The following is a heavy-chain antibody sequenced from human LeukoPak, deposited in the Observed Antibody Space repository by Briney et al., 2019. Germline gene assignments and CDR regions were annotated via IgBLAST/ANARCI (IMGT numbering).Heavy chain of an antibody. D-gene: IGHD5-24*01. V-gene: IGHV3-9*03. Sequence: PGGSLRLSCAASGFTFDDYAMHWVRQAPGKGLEWVSGISWNSGSIGYADSVKGRFTISRDNAKNSLYLQMNSLRAEDMALYYCAKDSLATIEGVDYWGQGTLVTVSS. CDR3: AKDSLATIEGVDY. J-gene: IGHJ4*02. CDR2: ISWNSGSI. CDR1: GFTFDDYA.